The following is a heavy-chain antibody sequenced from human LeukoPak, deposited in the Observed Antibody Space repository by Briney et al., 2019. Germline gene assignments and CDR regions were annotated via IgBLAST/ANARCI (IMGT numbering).Heavy chain of an antibody. J-gene: IGHJ6*03. D-gene: IGHD6-6*01. V-gene: IGHV4-59*12. Sequence: SETLSPTCSVYGASFSDYYWTWIRQPPGKGLEWIAYIYYSGSTNYNPSLKSRVTISVDTSKNQFSLKLTSVTAADTAVYYCARDWGVSARPGYMDVWGKGTTVTVSS. CDR1: GASFSDYY. CDR2: IYYSGST. CDR3: ARDWGVSARPGYMDV.